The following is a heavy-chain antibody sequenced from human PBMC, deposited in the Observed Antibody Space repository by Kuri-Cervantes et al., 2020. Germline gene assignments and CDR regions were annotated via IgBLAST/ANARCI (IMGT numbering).Heavy chain of an antibody. CDR3: ARGNAPEQWLGHFDY. J-gene: IGHJ4*02. CDR1: EFTFSSYA. D-gene: IGHD6-19*01. V-gene: IGHV3-30-3*01. Sequence: GESLKISCAASEFTFSSYAMHWVRQAPGKGLEWVAVISYDGSTKYYADSVKGRFTISRDNSKNTLYLQMNSLRAEDAAVYYCARGNAPEQWLGHFDYWGQGTLVTVSS. CDR2: ISYDGSTK.